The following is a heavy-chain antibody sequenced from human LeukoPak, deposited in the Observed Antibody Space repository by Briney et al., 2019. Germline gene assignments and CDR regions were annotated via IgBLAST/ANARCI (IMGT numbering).Heavy chain of an antibody. CDR2: IYTSGST. D-gene: IGHD3-10*01. J-gene: IGHJ5*02. Sequence: SETLSLTCTVSGGSISSYYWSWIRQPAGKGLEWIGRIYTSGSTNYNPSLKSRVTISVDTSKNQFSLKLSSVTAADTAVYYCARASSYYYGPTNWFNPWGQGTLVTVSS. V-gene: IGHV4-4*07. CDR3: ARASSYYYGPTNWFNP. CDR1: GGSISSYY.